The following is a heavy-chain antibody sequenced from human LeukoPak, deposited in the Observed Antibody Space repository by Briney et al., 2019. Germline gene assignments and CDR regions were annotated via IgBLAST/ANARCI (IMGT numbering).Heavy chain of an antibody. J-gene: IGHJ3*02. V-gene: IGHV1-69*06. CDR3: ARTPPGDIGAFDI. CDR2: IIPIFGTA. Sequence: ASVKVSCKASGGTFSSYAISWVRQAPGQGLEWMGGIIPIFGTANYAQKFQGRVTITADKSTSTAYMELSSLRSEDTAVYYCARTPPGDIGAFDIWGQGTMVTVSS. D-gene: IGHD5-12*01. CDR1: GGTFSSYA.